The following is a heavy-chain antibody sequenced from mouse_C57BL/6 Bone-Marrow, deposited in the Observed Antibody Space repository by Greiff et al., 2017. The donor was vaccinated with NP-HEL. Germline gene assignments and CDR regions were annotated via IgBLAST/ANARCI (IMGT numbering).Heavy chain of an antibody. CDR2: ISSGSSTI. V-gene: IGHV5-17*01. CDR1: GFTFSDYG. CDR3: ARPDGNYVDYAMDY. Sequence: EVQGVESGGGLVKPGGSLKLSCAASGFTFSDYGMHWVRQAPEKGLEWVAYISSGSSTIYYADTVKGRFTISRDNAKNTLFLQMTSLRSEDTAMYYCARPDGNYVDYAMDYWGQGTSVTVSS. J-gene: IGHJ4*01. D-gene: IGHD2-1*01.